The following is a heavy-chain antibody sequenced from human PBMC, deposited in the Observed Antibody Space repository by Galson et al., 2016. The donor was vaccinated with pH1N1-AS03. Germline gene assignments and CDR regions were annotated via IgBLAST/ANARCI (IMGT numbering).Heavy chain of an antibody. CDR2: IYWHDDK. V-gene: IGHV2-5*01. Sequence: PALVKPTQTLTLTCTFSGFSLYDGGLGVGWIRQPPGKALEWLGMIYWHDDKRYNPSLQNRLTLTQGVSKSEVVLQMTNVDPEDTATYYCAHRFYGSGASFFDFWGQGIVVVVS. CDR1: GFSLYDGGLG. CDR3: AHRFYGSGASFFDF. D-gene: IGHD3-10*01. J-gene: IGHJ4*02.